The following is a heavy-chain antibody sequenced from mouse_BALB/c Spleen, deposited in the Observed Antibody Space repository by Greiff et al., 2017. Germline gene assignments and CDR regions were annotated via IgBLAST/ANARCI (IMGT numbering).Heavy chain of an antibody. CDR3: ARSGGWLPYFDY. CDR1: GYTFTSYT. Sequence: QVQLQQSAAELARPGASVKMSCKASGYTFTSYTMHWVKQRPGQGLEWIGYINPSSGYTEYNQKFKDKTTLTADKSSSTAYMQLSSLTSEDSAVYYCARSGGWLPYFDYWGQGTTLTVSS. V-gene: IGHV1-4*02. J-gene: IGHJ2*01. CDR2: INPSSGYT. D-gene: IGHD2-3*01.